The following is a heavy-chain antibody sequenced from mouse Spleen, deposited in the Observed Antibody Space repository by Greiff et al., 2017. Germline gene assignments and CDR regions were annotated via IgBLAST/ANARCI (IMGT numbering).Heavy chain of an antibody. CDR3: AREGLGQGDY. D-gene: IGHD4-1*01. V-gene: IGHV5-17*01. J-gene: IGHJ2*01. CDR1: GFTFSDYG. Sequence: EVKLVESGGGLVKPGGSLKLSCAASGFTFSDYGMHWVRQAPEKGLEWVANISSGSSTIYYADTVKGRFTISRDNAKNTLFLQMTSLRSEDTAMYYCAREGLGQGDYWGQGTTLTVSS. CDR2: ISSGSSTI.